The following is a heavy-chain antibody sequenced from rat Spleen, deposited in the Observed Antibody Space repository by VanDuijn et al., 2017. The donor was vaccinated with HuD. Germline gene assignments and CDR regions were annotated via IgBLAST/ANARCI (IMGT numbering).Heavy chain of an antibody. D-gene: IGHD1-11*01. CDR3: VKEANYGGLMDA. V-gene: IGHV5-31*01. Sequence: EVQLVESGGGLVQPGGSLKLSCVASGFTFNNYWMTWIRQAPGKGLEWVASITNASGRTYYPDSVKGRFTLSRDNAKSTLYLQMNSLRSEDTATYYCVKEANYGGLMDAWGKGASVTVSS. CDR2: ITNASGRT. CDR1: GFTFNNYW. J-gene: IGHJ4*01.